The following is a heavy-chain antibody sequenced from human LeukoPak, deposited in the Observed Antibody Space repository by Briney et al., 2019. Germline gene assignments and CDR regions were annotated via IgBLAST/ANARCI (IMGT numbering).Heavy chain of an antibody. Sequence: PGGSLVLSCVASGFSFRNFAIHWVRPAPGKGLEYVSVINTDGRITYYADSVKGRFTISRDNSKNTVYLQMGSLRGEDMAVYYCTRDGGSFCDFDYWGQGALVTVSS. CDR2: INTDGRIT. J-gene: IGHJ4*02. CDR3: TRDGGSFCDFDY. CDR1: GFSFRNFA. V-gene: IGHV3-64*02. D-gene: IGHD1-26*01.